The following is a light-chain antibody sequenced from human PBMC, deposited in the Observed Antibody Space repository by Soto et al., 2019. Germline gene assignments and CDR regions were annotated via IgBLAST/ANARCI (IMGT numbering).Light chain of an antibody. J-gene: IGKJ2*01. CDR2: GAS. V-gene: IGKV3-20*01. CDR3: QHYGSSPPMYT. CDR1: QSVSSNS. Sequence: EIVLTQSPGTLSVSPGERATLSCRASQSVSSNSLVWYQQKPGQAPRLLIYGASIRATGIPDRFSGSGSGTDFTLTISRLEPEDFGVYYCQHYGSSPPMYTFGQGNKLEIK.